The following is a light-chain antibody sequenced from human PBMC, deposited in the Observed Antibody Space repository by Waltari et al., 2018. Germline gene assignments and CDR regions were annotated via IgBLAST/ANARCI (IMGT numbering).Light chain of an antibody. CDR1: SSNLGSTF. CDR2: RNN. V-gene: IGLV1-47*01. Sequence: QSVLTQAPSASGTPGQRVTISCSGSSSNLGSTFVFWYQLLPGMAPKLLIFRNNQRPSGVPDRFSGSKSGTSASLAISGLRSEDEADYSCAAWDDSLRGPVFGTGTKLTVL. CDR3: AAWDDSLRGPV. J-gene: IGLJ3*02.